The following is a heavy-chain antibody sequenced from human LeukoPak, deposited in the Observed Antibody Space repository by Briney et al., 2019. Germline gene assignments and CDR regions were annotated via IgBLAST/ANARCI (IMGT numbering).Heavy chain of an antibody. CDR3: ARDLTLYSSSSSFDY. V-gene: IGHV3-21*01. D-gene: IGHD6-6*01. CDR1: GFTFSSYS. CDR2: ISSSSSYI. Sequence: GGSLRLSCAASGFTFSSYSMNWVRQAPGKGLEWVSSISSSSSYIYYADSVKGRFTISRDNAKNSLYLQMNSLRAEDTAVYYCARDLTLYSSSSSFDYWGQGTLVTVSS. J-gene: IGHJ4*02.